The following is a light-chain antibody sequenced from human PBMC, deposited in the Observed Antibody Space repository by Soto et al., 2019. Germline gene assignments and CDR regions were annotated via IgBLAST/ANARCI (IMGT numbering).Light chain of an antibody. CDR3: QQYGSSPYT. Sequence: EIVLTQSPGTLSLSPGERATLSCRASQSVSSSYLVWYQQKPGQAPRLLIYGASSRATGIPDRFSGSGSGTAFTLTISRLEPEDFPVYSCQQYGSSPYTFGHGTKLEIK. CDR1: QSVSSSY. J-gene: IGKJ2*01. V-gene: IGKV3-20*01. CDR2: GAS.